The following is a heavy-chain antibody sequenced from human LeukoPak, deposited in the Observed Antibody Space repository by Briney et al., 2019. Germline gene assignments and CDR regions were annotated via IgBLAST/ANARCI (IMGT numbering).Heavy chain of an antibody. Sequence: AGTPSLTCAVSGDSLSSRNWWSWVRQPPGKGLEWIGEIHHSGSTNYNPSLKSRVTISVDKSKNPFSLKLTSVTAADTAVYYCARVTTIAAAGNSFDFWGQGTLVTVSS. CDR3: ARVTTIAAAGNSFDF. CDR1: GDSLSSRNW. D-gene: IGHD6-13*01. CDR2: IHHSGST. V-gene: IGHV4-4*02. J-gene: IGHJ4*02.